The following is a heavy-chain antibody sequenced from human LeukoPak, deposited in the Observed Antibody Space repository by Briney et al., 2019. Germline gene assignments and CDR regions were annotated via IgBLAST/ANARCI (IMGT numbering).Heavy chain of an antibody. Sequence: GGSLRLSCAESGFIFSSYAISWVRQAPGKGLEWVSTISGSAATTYYAGSVKGRFTISRDNSKNTMYLQMNSLRAEDTAVYYCAKRLRFYKSGEYYCDYWGQGTLVTVSS. V-gene: IGHV3-23*01. CDR2: ISGSAATT. D-gene: IGHD3-10*01. CDR3: AKRLRFYKSGEYYCDY. J-gene: IGHJ4*02. CDR1: GFIFSSYA.